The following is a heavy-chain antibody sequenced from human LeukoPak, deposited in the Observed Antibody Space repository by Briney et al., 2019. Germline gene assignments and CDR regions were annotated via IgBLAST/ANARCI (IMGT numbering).Heavy chain of an antibody. CDR3: AKGKASYDSSGERGFDY. CDR2: ISGSGGST. J-gene: IGHJ4*02. CDR1: GFTVSSNY. V-gene: IGHV3-23*01. Sequence: GGSLRLSCAASGFTVSSNYMSWVRQAPGKGLEWVSAISGSGGSTYYADSVKGRFTISRDNSKNTLYLQMNSLRAEDTAVYYCAKGKASYDSSGERGFDYWGQGTLVTVSS. D-gene: IGHD3-22*01.